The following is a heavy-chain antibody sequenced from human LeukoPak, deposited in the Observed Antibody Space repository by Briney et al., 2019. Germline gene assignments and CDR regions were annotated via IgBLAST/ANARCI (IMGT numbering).Heavy chain of an antibody. Sequence: GGSLRLSCAASGFTFSHAWMSWVRQAPGRGLEWVGRVKSETDGGTTDYAAPVKARFTISRDDSKNALHLQMNSLKTEDTAVYYCTVVNFGSGTYPLGSWGQGTLVTVSS. J-gene: IGHJ5*02. CDR1: GFTFSHAW. D-gene: IGHD3-10*01. V-gene: IGHV3-15*01. CDR2: VKSETDGGTT. CDR3: TVVNFGSGTYPLGS.